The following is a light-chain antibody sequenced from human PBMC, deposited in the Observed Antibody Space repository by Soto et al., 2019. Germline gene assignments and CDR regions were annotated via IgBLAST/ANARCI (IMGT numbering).Light chain of an antibody. Sequence: DIQMTQSPSSLSASVGDRVTITCRATQDIRNSLAWYQQKAGKVPNLLIYAASTLHSGVPSRFSGSGSGTDFTLTISSLQPEDVATYYCQNYNDAPWTFGQGTKVEIK. CDR2: AAS. V-gene: IGKV1-27*01. J-gene: IGKJ1*01. CDR3: QNYNDAPWT. CDR1: QDIRNS.